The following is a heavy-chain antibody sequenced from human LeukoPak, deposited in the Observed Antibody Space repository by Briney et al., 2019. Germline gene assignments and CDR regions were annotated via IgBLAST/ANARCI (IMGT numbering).Heavy chain of an antibody. CDR3: AKDLRGRQFCDY. D-gene: IGHD5-24*01. Sequence: PGGSLRLSCAASGFTFSSYGMHWVRQAPGKGLDWVAFIRYDGSNKYYADSVKGRFTISRDNSKNTLYLQMNCLRAEDTAVYYCAKDLRGRQFCDYWGQGTLVTVSS. CDR1: GFTFSSYG. CDR2: IRYDGSNK. J-gene: IGHJ4*02. V-gene: IGHV3-30*02.